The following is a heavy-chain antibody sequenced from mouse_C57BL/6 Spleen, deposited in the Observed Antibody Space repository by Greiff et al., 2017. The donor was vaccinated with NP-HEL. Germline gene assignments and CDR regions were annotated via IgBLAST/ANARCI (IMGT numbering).Heavy chain of an antibody. CDR2: IYPGNSDT. D-gene: IGHD2-5*01. V-gene: IGHV1-5*01. Sequence: EVKLVESGTVLARPGASVKMSCKTSGYTFTSYWMHWVKQRPGQGLEWIGAIYPGNSDTSYNQKFKGKAKLTAVTSASTAYMELSSLTNEDSAVYYCTREVIVTHYYAMDYWGQGTSVTVSS. CDR3: TREVIVTHYYAMDY. J-gene: IGHJ4*01. CDR1: GYTFTSYW.